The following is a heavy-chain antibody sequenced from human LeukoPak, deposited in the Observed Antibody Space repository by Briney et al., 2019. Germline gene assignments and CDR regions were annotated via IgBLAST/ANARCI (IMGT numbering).Heavy chain of an antibody. CDR1: EFTFNNYA. V-gene: IGHV3-9*01. CDR3: AKDISAIAVAGLDY. CDR2: ISWNSGSI. D-gene: IGHD6-19*01. Sequence: GGPLSSPCEASEFTFNNYAMNGVRQAPGKGLEGASGISWNSGSIGYADSVKGRFTISRDNAKNSLYLQMDSLRAEDTALYYCAKDISAIAVAGLDYWGQGTLVTVSS. J-gene: IGHJ4*02.